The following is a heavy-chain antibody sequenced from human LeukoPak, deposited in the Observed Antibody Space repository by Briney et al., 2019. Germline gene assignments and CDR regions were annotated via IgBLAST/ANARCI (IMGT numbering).Heavy chain of an antibody. CDR3: AKGGAVTTLPFDY. Sequence: GGSLGLSCAASGFTFDDYAMHWVRQAPGKGLEWVSGISWNSGSIGYADSVKGRFTISRDNAKNSLYLQMNSLRAEDMALYYCAKGGAVTTLPFDYWGQGTLVTVSS. CDR1: GFTFDDYA. V-gene: IGHV3-9*03. CDR2: ISWNSGSI. D-gene: IGHD4-17*01. J-gene: IGHJ4*02.